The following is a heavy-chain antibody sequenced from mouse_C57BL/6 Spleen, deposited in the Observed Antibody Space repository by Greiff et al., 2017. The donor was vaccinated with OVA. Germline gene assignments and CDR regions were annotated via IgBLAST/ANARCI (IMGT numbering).Heavy chain of an antibody. V-gene: IGHV1-82*01. CDR1: GYAFSSSW. J-gene: IGHJ1*03. CDR3: ARSGSRWWYFDV. Sequence: QVQLKQSGPELVKPGASVKISCKASGYAFSSSWMNWVKQRPGKGLEWIGRIYPGDGDTNYNGKFKGKATLTADKSSSTAYMQLSSLTSEDSAVYFCARSGSRWWYFDVWGTGTTVTVSS. D-gene: IGHD1-1*01. CDR2: IYPGDGDT.